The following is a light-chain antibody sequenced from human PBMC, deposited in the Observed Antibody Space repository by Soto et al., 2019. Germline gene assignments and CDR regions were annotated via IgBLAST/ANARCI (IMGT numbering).Light chain of an antibody. CDR1: QSVSSS. J-gene: IGKJ1*01. Sequence: EIVMTQSPGTLSVSPGERATLSCRASQSVSSSLAWYQQKPGQAPRLLIYAASTRATGIPARFSGSGSGTEFTLTISSLQSEDFAIYYCQQYNNWRRTFGQGTKVEIK. CDR3: QQYNNWRRT. V-gene: IGKV3-15*01. CDR2: AAS.